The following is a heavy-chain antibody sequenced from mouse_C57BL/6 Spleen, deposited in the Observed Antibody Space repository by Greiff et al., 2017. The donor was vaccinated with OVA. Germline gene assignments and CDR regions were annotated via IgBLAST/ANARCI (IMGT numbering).Heavy chain of an antibody. D-gene: IGHD4-1*01. Sequence: QVQLQQSGAELARPGASVKLSCKASGYTFTSYGISWVKQRTGQGLEWIGEIYPRSGNTYYNEKFKGKATLTADKSSSTAYMELRSLTSEDSAVYFCARETGTGYWGQGTTLTVSS. CDR3: ARETGTGY. CDR1: GYTFTSYG. J-gene: IGHJ2*01. CDR2: IYPRSGNT. V-gene: IGHV1-81*01.